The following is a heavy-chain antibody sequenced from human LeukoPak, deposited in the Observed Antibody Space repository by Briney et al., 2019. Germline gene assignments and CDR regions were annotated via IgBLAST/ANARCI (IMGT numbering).Heavy chain of an antibody. CDR2: IYYSRST. CDR3: ARRVASSSSIDY. Sequence: SETLSLTCTVSGGSISSSSSYWGWIRQPPGKGLEWIGNIYYSRSTYYNPSLKSRVTISVDTSKNQFSLKLSSVTAADTAVYYCARRVASSSSIDYWGQGTLVTVSS. CDR1: GGSISSSSSY. V-gene: IGHV4-39*01. J-gene: IGHJ4*02. D-gene: IGHD6-6*01.